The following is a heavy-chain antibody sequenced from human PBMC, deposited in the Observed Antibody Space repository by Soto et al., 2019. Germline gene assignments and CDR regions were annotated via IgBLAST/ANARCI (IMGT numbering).Heavy chain of an antibody. CDR3: ARDQPLYGMDV. CDR2: IWFDGTNE. CDR1: GFTFSSYG. Sequence: GGSLRLSCAASGFTFSSYGMHWVRQAPGKGLEWVAIIWFDGTNEYYADSVKGRFTISRDNSKNTVYLQMNSLRAEDTAVYYCARDQPLYGMDVWGQGTTVTVSS. V-gene: IGHV3-33*01. J-gene: IGHJ6*02.